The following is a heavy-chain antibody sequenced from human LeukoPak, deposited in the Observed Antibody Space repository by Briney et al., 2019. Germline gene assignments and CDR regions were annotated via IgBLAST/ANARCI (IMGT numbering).Heavy chain of an antibody. CDR1: GYTFTSYG. Sequence: ASVTASCKASGYTFTSYGISWVRQPPGQRLEWMGWISAYNGNTNYAQKLQGRVTMTTDTSTNTAYVELRSLRSDDTAESLCGKDHTGELSQDGGQGTPVTVSS. D-gene: IGHD4-17*01. J-gene: IGHJ1*01. CDR2: ISAYNGNT. CDR3: GKDHTGELSQD. V-gene: IGHV1-18*04.